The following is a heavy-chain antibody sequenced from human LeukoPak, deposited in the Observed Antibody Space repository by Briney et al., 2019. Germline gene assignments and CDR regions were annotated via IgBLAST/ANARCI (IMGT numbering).Heavy chain of an antibody. Sequence: PGGSLRLSCAASGFTYSSYWRSWVRQAPGNGLEWVANLKQDRSEKYYVDSVKGRFTISRDNAKNSLYLQMNSLRAEDTAVYYCARVPDYYDSSGYYYYYYYGMDVWGQGTTVTVSS. J-gene: IGHJ6*02. CDR3: ARVPDYYDSSGYYYYYYYGMDV. CDR1: GFTYSSYW. CDR2: LKQDRSEK. V-gene: IGHV3-7*03. D-gene: IGHD3-22*01.